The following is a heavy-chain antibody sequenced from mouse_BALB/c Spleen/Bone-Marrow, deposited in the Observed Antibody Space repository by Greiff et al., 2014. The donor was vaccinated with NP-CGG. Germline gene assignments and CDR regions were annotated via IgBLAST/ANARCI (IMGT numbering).Heavy chain of an antibody. CDR1: GFSLTSYG. D-gene: IGHD2-3*01. V-gene: IGHV2-9*02. J-gene: IGHJ1*01. CDR3: ARVYLCYFDF. CDR2: IWAGGST. Sequence: QVQLTQSGPGLVAPSQRLSITCNVSGFSLTSYGVHWVRQPPGKGLEWLGVIWAGGSTTYNSALMSRLSISKDNSKSQVFLKRNSMQTEDTARYYGARVYLCYFDFWGAGTTVTVSA.